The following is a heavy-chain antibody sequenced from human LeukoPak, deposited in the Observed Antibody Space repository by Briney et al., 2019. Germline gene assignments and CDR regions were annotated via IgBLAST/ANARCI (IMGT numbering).Heavy chain of an antibody. D-gene: IGHD3-22*01. CDR3: ARDLTYYYDSSGLGY. J-gene: IGHJ4*02. CDR1: GFTFSDYY. Sequence: GGSLRLSCAASGFTFSDYYMSWIRQAPGKGLEWVSYISSSGSTIYYADSVKGRFTTSRDNAKNSLYLQMNSLRAEDTAVYYCARDLTYYYDSSGLGYWGQGTLVTVSS. V-gene: IGHV3-11*01. CDR2: ISSSGSTI.